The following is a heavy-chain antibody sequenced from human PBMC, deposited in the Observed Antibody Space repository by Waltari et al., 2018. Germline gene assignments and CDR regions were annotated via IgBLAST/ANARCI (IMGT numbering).Heavy chain of an antibody. J-gene: IGHJ4*02. D-gene: IGHD3-3*01. CDR2: IAYSGST. Sequence: QVQLQESGPGLVKPSETLSLICSVSGDSITNHYWSWVRQPPGKGLWWIGYIAYSGSTRYNPSLKSRATISVDTSKKQFSLRLGSVTAADTAIYYCARSYDFWSGYPLHYWGQGTLVTVSS. V-gene: IGHV4-59*11. CDR1: GDSITNHY. CDR3: ARSYDFWSGYPLHY.